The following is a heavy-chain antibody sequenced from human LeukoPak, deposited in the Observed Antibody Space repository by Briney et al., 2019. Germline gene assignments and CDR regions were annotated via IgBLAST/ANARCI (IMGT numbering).Heavy chain of an antibody. Sequence: PGGSLRLSCAASGFTFDDYGMSWVRQAPGKGLEWVSGISGAGVSTNYADSVKGRFTISRDSSKNTLYLQMNRLRAEDAAVYYCAKAPVTTCSGAYCYPFDYWGQGTLVTVSS. J-gene: IGHJ4*02. CDR2: ISGAGVST. D-gene: IGHD2-21*01. CDR1: GFTFDDYG. CDR3: AKAPVTTCSGAYCYPFDY. V-gene: IGHV3-23*01.